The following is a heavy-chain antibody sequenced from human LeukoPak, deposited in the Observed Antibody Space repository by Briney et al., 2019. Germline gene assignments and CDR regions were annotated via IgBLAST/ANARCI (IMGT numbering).Heavy chain of an antibody. V-gene: IGHV1-2*02. CDR1: GYSFTDYY. CDR2: ISPRSGDT. CDR3: ARGREIHGGSDTKLDDY. D-gene: IGHD3-10*01. Sequence: ASVKVSCKASGYSFTDYYMHWVRQAPGQGLEWVGWISPRSGDTSYAQKFQGRVTMTRDTSINTVDMDLSGLTSDDTAVFYCARGREIHGGSDTKLDDYWGQGTLVTVSS. J-gene: IGHJ4*02.